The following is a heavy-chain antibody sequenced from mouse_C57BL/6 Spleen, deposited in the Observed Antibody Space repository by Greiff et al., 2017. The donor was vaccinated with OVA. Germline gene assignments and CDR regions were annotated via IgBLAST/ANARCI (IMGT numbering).Heavy chain of an antibody. Sequence: VKLMESGPELVKPGASVKISCKASGYAFSSSWMNWVKQRPGKGLEWIGRIYPGDGDTNYNGKFKGKATLTADKSSSTAYMQLSSLTSEDSAVYFCARSEFITTVVAHWYFDVWGTGTTVTVSS. CDR2: IYPGDGDT. D-gene: IGHD1-1*01. CDR1: GYAFSSSW. J-gene: IGHJ1*03. CDR3: ARSEFITTVVAHWYFDV. V-gene: IGHV1-82*01.